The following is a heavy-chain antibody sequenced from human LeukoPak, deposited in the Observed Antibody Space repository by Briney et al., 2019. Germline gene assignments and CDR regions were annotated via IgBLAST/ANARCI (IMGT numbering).Heavy chain of an antibody. CDR1: GGTFSSYA. V-gene: IGHV1-69*13. CDR2: IIPIFGTA. D-gene: IGHD2-8*01. Sequence: SVKVSCKASGGTFSSYAISWVRQAPGQGLEWMGGIIPIFGTANYAPKFQGRVTITADESTSTAYMELSSLRSEDTAVYYCARGPRSISIVLMVYANWFDPWGQGTLVTVSS. CDR3: ARGPRSISIVLMVYANWFDP. J-gene: IGHJ5*02.